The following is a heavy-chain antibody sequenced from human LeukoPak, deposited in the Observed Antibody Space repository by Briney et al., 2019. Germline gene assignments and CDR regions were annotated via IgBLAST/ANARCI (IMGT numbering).Heavy chain of an antibody. CDR1: GFTFISYW. Sequence: PGGSLRLSCAASGFTFISYWMSWVRQAPGKGLEWVANIKQDGSEKYYVDSVKGRFTISRDNAKNSLYLQMNSLRAEDTAVYYCAREESVAATFFDYWGQGTLVTVSS. D-gene: IGHD2-15*01. J-gene: IGHJ4*02. V-gene: IGHV3-7*04. CDR2: IKQDGSEK. CDR3: AREESVAATFFDY.